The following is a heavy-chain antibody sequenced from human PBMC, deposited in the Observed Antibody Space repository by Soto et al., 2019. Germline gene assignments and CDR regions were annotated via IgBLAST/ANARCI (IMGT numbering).Heavy chain of an antibody. Sequence: EVQLVESGGGLVQPGGSLRLSCAASGFTFSLYSMSWVRQAPGKGLEWASYISRSSTGIHYADSVEGRFTISRDDVTNSIHLQMNRLRDGDTAVYYCARAVTWGLDVWGQGTTVSISS. J-gene: IGHJ6*01. V-gene: IGHV3-48*02. CDR2: ISRSSTGI. CDR1: GFTFSLYS. CDR3: ARAVTWGLDV. D-gene: IGHD3-10*01.